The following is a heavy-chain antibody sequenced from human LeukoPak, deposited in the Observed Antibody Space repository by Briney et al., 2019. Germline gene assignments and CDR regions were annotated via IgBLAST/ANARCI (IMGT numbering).Heavy chain of an antibody. V-gene: IGHV3-23*01. CDR2: ISGSGGST. Sequence: PGGTLRLSCAASGFTFSSYGMSWVRQAPGKGLEWVSAISGSGGSTYYADSVKGRFTISRDNSKNTLYLQMNSLRTEDTAVYYCARGDKQLVFNRNKGGFDPWGQGTLVTVSS. CDR3: ARGDKQLVFNRNKGGFDP. CDR1: GFTFSSYG. J-gene: IGHJ5*02. D-gene: IGHD6-13*01.